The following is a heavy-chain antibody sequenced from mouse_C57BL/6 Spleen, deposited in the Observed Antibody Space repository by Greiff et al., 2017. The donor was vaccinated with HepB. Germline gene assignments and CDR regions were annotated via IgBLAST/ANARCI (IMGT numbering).Heavy chain of an antibody. Sequence: QVQLQQSGPELVKPGASVKISCKASGYAFSSSWMNWVKQRPGKGLEWIGRIYPGDGDTNYNGKFKGKATLTADKSSSTAYMQLSSLTSADSAVYFCARATVAGDYYAMDYWGQGTSVTVSS. D-gene: IGHD1-1*01. CDR3: ARATVAGDYYAMDY. V-gene: IGHV1-82*01. CDR2: IYPGDGDT. J-gene: IGHJ4*01. CDR1: GYAFSSSW.